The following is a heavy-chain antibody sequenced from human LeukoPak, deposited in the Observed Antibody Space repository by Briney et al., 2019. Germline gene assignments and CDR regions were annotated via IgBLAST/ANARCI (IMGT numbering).Heavy chain of an antibody. Sequence: GGSLRLSCAVSGFTVSGNYMSWVRQAPGKGLEWVSSISSSSSYIYYADSVKGRFTISRDNAKNSLYLQMNSLRAEDTAVYYCARPLYGSGPFDYWGQGTLVTVSS. CDR1: GFTVSGNY. V-gene: IGHV3-21*01. J-gene: IGHJ4*02. CDR3: ARPLYGSGPFDY. D-gene: IGHD3-10*01. CDR2: ISSSSSYI.